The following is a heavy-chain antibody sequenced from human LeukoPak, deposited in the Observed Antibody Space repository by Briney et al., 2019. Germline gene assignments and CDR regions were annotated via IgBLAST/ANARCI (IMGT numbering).Heavy chain of an antibody. Sequence: ASVKVSCNGSVRTFSSYAISWVRQAPGRGLEWMGGIIPIFGTADYAQKFQGRVTITADESTSTAYMELSSLRSEDTAVYYGAGTPPRLYERSGYYYYFDYGVGGAMVAVSP. D-gene: IGHD3-22*01. CDR1: VRTFSSYA. CDR2: IIPIFGTA. J-gene: IGHJ4*02. V-gene: IGHV1-69*01. CDR3: AGTPPRLYERSGYYYYFDY.